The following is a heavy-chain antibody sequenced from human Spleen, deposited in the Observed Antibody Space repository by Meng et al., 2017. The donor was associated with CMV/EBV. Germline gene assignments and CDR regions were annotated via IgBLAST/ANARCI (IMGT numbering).Heavy chain of an antibody. CDR2: IYPGDSDT. Sequence: GESLKNSCKGSGYSFTSYWIGWVRQMPGKGLEWMGIIYPGDSDTRYSPSFQGQVTISADKSISTAYLQWSSLKASDTAMYYCARQIAAGVYGMDVWGQGTTVTVSS. CDR3: ARQIAAGVYGMDV. D-gene: IGHD6-13*01. CDR1: GYSFTSYW. V-gene: IGHV5-51*01. J-gene: IGHJ6*02.